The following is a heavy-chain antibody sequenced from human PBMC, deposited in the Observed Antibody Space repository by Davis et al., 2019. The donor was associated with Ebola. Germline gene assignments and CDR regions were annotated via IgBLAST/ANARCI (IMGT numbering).Heavy chain of an antibody. CDR2: IYPGDSDT. CDR3: ARLRSGWSYYYYYGMDV. J-gene: IGHJ6*02. V-gene: IGHV5-51*01. D-gene: IGHD6-19*01. Sequence: HRGSLKISCKGSGYSFTSYWIGWVRQMPGKGLEWMGIIYPGDSDTRYSPSFQGQVTISADKSISTAYLQWSSLKASDTAMYYCARLRSGWSYYYYYGMDVWGQGTTVTVSS. CDR1: GYSFTSYW.